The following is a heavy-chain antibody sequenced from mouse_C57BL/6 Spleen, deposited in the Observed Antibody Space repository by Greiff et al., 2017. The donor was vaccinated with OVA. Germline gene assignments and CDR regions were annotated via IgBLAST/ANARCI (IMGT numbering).Heavy chain of an antibody. Sequence: EVKLMESGPGLVKPSQSLSLTCSVTGYSITSGYYWNWIRQFPGNKLEWMGYISYDGSNNYNPSLKNRISITRDTSKNQFFLKLNSVTTEDTATYYCARDYGYEGYFDYWGQGTTLTVSS. CDR3: ARDYGYEGYFDY. V-gene: IGHV3-6*01. CDR1: GYSITSGYY. D-gene: IGHD2-2*01. J-gene: IGHJ2*01. CDR2: ISYDGSN.